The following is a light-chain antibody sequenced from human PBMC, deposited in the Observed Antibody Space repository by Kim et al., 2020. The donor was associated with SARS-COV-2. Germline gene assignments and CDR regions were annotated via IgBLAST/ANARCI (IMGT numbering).Light chain of an antibody. CDR1: SSDVGAYNF. CDR2: DVS. CDR3: SSKTNSNADV. V-gene: IGLV2-14*03. Sequence: QSALTQPASVSGSPGQSITISCTGTSSDVGAYNFVSWYQQHPGKAPKLIIYDVSEWPSGVSSRFSGSKSGNTASLTISGLQAEDEADYYCSSKTNSNADVFGTGTKVTVL. J-gene: IGLJ1*01.